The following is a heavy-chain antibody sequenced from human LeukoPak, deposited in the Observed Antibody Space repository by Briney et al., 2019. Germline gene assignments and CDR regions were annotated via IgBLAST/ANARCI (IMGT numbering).Heavy chain of an antibody. D-gene: IGHD3-10*01. V-gene: IGHV4-39*01. CDR1: GGSISSPNHD. CDR3: ARQRARHPHYYGSGSTHSY. Sequence: PSETLSLTCSVSGGSISSPNHDWAWIRQPPGQGLEWIGSIYYSGTTYYNLSLKSRVTLSVDTSQNQFSLKLSSVTAADTAVYYCARQRARHPHYYGSGSTHSYWGQGTLVTVSS. J-gene: IGHJ4*02. CDR2: IYYSGTT.